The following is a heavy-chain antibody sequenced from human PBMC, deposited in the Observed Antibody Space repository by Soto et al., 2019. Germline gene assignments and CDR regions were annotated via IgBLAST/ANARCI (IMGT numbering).Heavy chain of an antibody. V-gene: IGHV3-30-3*01. D-gene: IGHD3-16*01. Sequence: QVQLVESGGGVVQPGRSLRLSCVGSGFTFSSYGMHWVRQAPGKGLEWVAIISSDGSRKYYADSVKGRFTISRDNSKNMLYLQMNSLRAEDTAVYYCARELNYDYIWGNAFEIWGQGTMVTVSS. CDR2: ISSDGSRK. CDR3: ARELNYDYIWGNAFEI. CDR1: GFTFSSYG. J-gene: IGHJ3*02.